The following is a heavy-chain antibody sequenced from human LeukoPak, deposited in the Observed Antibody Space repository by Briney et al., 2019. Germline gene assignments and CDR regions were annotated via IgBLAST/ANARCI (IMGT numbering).Heavy chain of an antibody. CDR2: IYTSGST. D-gene: IGHD4-23*01. V-gene: IGHV4-4*07. J-gene: IGHJ3*02. CDR3: ARGPQDCGGHSDYNDGFDI. Sequence: PSETLSLTCTVSDGSISGYYWSWIRQPAGKGLEWIGRIYTSGSTNYNPSLKSRVTMSVDTSKNHFSLKLSSVTAADTAVYYCARGPQDCGGHSDYNDGFDIWGQGTMVTVSS. CDR1: DGSISGYY.